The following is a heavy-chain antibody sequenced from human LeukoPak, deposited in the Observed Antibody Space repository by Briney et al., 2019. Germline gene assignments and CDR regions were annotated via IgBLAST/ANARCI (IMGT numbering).Heavy chain of an antibody. Sequence: GGSLRLSCAASGFTFSSYAMSWVRQAPGKGLEWVSAISGSGGSTYYADSVKGRFTIPRDNSKNTLYLQMNSLRAEDTAVYYCAKVGSRMVRGVINWFDPWGQGTLVTVSS. CDR1: GFTFSSYA. CDR2: ISGSGGST. J-gene: IGHJ5*02. CDR3: AKVGSRMVRGVINWFDP. D-gene: IGHD3-10*01. V-gene: IGHV3-23*01.